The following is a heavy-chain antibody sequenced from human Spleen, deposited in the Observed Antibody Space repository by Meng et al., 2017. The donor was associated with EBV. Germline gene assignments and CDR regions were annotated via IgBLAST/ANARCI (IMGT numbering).Heavy chain of an antibody. CDR3: AAVLASTGTK. Sequence: VHLQGSGPGLVKPSGTLSLTCAVSGGSIRSVNWWSWVRQPPGKGLEWIADFFHSGNTNYNASLKSRVSISVDKSKNQFSLDLTSVTAADTAVYYCAAVLASTGTKWGQGTLVTVSS. D-gene: IGHD1-7*01. CDR2: FFHSGNT. CDR1: GGSIRSVNW. J-gene: IGHJ4*02. V-gene: IGHV4-4*02.